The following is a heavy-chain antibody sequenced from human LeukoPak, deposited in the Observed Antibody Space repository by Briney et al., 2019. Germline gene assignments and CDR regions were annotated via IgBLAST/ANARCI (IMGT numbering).Heavy chain of an antibody. V-gene: IGHV4-4*07. CDR2: IYTSGST. D-gene: IGHD3-9*01. CDR3: AREPHYYDILTGYYDRVWFDP. Sequence: PSDTLSLTRTVYGGSISSDYWGWIRQPAGKGLGWIGRIYTSGSTNNNSPHKSRVTMSVDTSKNHFSLKLSSVTAADTAVYYCAREPHYYDILTGYYDRVWFDPWGQGTLVTVSA. J-gene: IGHJ5*02. CDR1: GGSISSDY.